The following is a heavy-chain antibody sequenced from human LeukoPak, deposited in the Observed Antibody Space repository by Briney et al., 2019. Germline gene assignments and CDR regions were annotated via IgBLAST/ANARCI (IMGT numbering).Heavy chain of an antibody. CDR3: ARLIGLTIAAAATDY. J-gene: IGHJ4*02. CDR1: GFTFSDYD. Sequence: GSLRLSCAASGFTFSDYDMNWVRQAPGKGLEWVSSITTSSSYIYYADSVKGRFTISRDNAKNSLYLQMNSLRAEDTALYYCARLIGLTIAAAATDYWGQGTLVTVSS. CDR2: ITTSSSYI. V-gene: IGHV3-21*01. D-gene: IGHD6-13*01.